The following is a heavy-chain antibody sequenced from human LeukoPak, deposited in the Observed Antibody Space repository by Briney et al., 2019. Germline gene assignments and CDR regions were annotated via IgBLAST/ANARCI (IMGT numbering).Heavy chain of an antibody. V-gene: IGHV3-23*01. CDR3: AKWSESILHY. CDR1: GVTFSSYA. CDR2: IGGST. Sequence: GGSLRLSCAASGVTFSSYAMSWVRQAPGKGLEWVSAIGGSTYYADSVKGRFTISRDNSKSTLYLHMNSLRAEDTAVYYCAKWSESILHYWGQGTLVTVSS. J-gene: IGHJ4*02.